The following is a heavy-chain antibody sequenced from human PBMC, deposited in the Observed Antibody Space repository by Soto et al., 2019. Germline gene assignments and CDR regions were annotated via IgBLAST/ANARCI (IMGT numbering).Heavy chain of an antibody. Sequence: GGSLRLSCAASGSTFSSYWMSWVRQAPGKGLEWVANIKQDGSEKYYVDSVKGRFTISRDNAKNSLYLQMNSLRAEDTAVYYCARLEDYYDSSGRLDYWGQGTLVTVSS. CDR3: ARLEDYYDSSGRLDY. V-gene: IGHV3-7*05. J-gene: IGHJ4*02. D-gene: IGHD3-22*01. CDR1: GSTFSSYW. CDR2: IKQDGSEK.